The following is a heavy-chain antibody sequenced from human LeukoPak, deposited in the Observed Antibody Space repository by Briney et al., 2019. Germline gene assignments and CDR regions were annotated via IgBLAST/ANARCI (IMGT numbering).Heavy chain of an antibody. D-gene: IGHD3-10*01. Sequence: SSETLSLTCTVPGGSISNYYWSWIRQPPEKGLEWIGYIYYSGSTNYNPSLKSRVTMSVDTSKNQFSLKLNSVTAADTAVYYCARQGFSVGSNYYFAFDIWGQGTMVTVSS. V-gene: IGHV4-59*08. CDR1: GGSISNYY. CDR3: ARQGFSVGSNYYFAFDI. CDR2: IYYSGST. J-gene: IGHJ3*02.